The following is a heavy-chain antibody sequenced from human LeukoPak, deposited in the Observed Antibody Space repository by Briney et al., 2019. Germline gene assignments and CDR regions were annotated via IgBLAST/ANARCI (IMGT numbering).Heavy chain of an antibody. CDR1: EFDFSSHA. V-gene: IGHV3-23*01. Sequence: GGSLRLSCAASEFDFSSHAMTWVRQAPGKGLEWVSAISISGSKTYFADSVKGRFTISRDNSKNTLYLQMNSLRAEDTAVYYCANEIRPNDYWGQGTQVTVSS. CDR2: ISISGSKT. D-gene: IGHD4-17*01. J-gene: IGHJ4*02. CDR3: ANEIRPNDY.